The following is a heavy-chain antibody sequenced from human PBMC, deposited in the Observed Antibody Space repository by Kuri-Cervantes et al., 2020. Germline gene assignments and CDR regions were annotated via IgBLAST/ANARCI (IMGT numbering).Heavy chain of an antibody. CDR2: IKPSGGST. J-gene: IGHJ4*02. Sequence: ASVKVSCKASGYTFTSYYMHWVRQAPGQGLEWMGIIKPSGGSTTHAQKFQGRVTMTRDTSISTAYMELSRLRSDDTAVYYCARIKGSTSRSGLAYWGQGTLVTVSS. CDR3: ARIKGSTSRSGLAY. V-gene: IGHV1-46*01. D-gene: IGHD2-2*01. CDR1: GYTFTSYY.